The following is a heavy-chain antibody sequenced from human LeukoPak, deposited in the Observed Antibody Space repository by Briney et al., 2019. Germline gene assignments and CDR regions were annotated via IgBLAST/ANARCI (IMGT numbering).Heavy chain of an antibody. J-gene: IGHJ6*04. CDR1: GYTFTSYG. CDR2: SAVYNGNT. Sequence: ASVKVSCKASGYTFTSYGISWVRQAPGQGLGWMGWSAVYNGNTNYAQKLQGRVTMTTDTSTSTAYMELRSLRSDDTAVYYCARDKPAVTTSYYYGMDVWGKGTTVTVSS. V-gene: IGHV1-18*04. CDR3: ARDKPAVTTSYYYGMDV. D-gene: IGHD4-17*01.